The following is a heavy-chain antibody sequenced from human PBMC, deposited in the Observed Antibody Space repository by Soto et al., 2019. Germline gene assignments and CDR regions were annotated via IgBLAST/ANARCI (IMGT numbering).Heavy chain of an antibody. J-gene: IGHJ4*02. CDR3: ARLSTAMVTLYYY. CDR2: IYYSGST. D-gene: IGHD5-18*01. Sequence: SETLSLTCTVSGGSISSSSYYWGWIRQPPGKGLEWIGSIYYSGSTYYNPSLKSRVTISVDTSKNQFSLKLSSVTAADTAVYYCARLSTAMVTLYYYWGQGTLVTVSS. V-gene: IGHV4-39*01. CDR1: GGSISSSSYY.